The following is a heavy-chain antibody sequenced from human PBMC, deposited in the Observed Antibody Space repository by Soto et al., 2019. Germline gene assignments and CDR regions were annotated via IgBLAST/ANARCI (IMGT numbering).Heavy chain of an antibody. V-gene: IGHV1-46*01. CDR3: ATISARYSGYDRPFDY. Sequence: ASVKVSCKASGYTFTSYYMHWVRQAPGQGLEWMGIINPSGGSTSYAQKFQGRVTMTRDTSTSTVYMELSSLRSEDTAVYYCATISARYSGYDRPFDYWAQGTLVTVSS. CDR2: INPSGGST. J-gene: IGHJ4*02. D-gene: IGHD5-12*01. CDR1: GYTFTSYY.